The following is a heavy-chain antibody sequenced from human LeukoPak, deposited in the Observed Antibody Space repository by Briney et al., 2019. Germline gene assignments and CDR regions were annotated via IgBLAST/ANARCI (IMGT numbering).Heavy chain of an antibody. CDR3: ARDLPRGYSYGLYYYYYGMDV. D-gene: IGHD5-18*01. CDR1: GFTFSSYS. Sequence: GGSLRLSCAASGFTFSSYSMNWVRQAPGKGLEWVSYISSSGSTIYYADSVKGRFTISRDNAKNSLYLQMNSLRAEDTAVYYCARDLPRGYSYGLYYYYYGMDVWGQGTTVTVSS. J-gene: IGHJ6*02. V-gene: IGHV3-48*04. CDR2: ISSSGSTI.